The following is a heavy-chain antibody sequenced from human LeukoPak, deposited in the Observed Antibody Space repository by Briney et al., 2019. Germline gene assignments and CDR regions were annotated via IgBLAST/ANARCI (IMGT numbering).Heavy chain of an antibody. CDR1: GFTFSSYG. D-gene: IGHD6-13*01. J-gene: IGHJ4*02. CDR2: ISYDGSNK. CDR3: ATTNPSYTSSWYGASIDY. V-gene: IGHV3-30*03. Sequence: PGTSLRLSCAASGFTFSSYGMHWVRQAPGKGLEWVAVISYDGSNKYYADSVKGRFIISRDNSKNTLYVQMNTLRAEDTAAYYCATTNPSYTSSWYGASIDYWGQGTLVIVSS.